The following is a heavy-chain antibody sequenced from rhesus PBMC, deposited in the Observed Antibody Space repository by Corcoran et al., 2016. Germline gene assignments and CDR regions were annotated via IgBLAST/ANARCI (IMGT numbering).Heavy chain of an antibody. Sequence: QVQLQESGPGLVKPSETLSLTCAVSGGSVSGYDWSWIRQPPGKGLEWLGRSCGSGSLTDYHPSLKGRVTISTSTSKNRFSLTLSSVTASDTAVYYCAAIETVDYWCQGVLVTVSS. V-gene: IGHV4-160*01. CDR1: GGSVSGYD. CDR2: SCGSGSLT. D-gene: IGHD2-15*01. CDR3: AAIETVDY. J-gene: IGHJ4*01.